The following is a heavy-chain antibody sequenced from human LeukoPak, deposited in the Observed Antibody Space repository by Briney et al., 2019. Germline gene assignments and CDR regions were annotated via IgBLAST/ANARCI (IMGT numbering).Heavy chain of an antibody. CDR2: IKQDGSEK. CDR3: ARGHWNDAFDI. D-gene: IGHD1-1*01. J-gene: IGHJ3*02. V-gene: IGHV3-7*01. Sequence: PGGSLRLSCAASGFTFSTYWMNWVRQAPGKGLEWVANIKQDGSEKYYVDSVKGRFTISRDNAKNSLYLQMNSLRAEDTAVYYCARGHWNDAFDIWGQGTMVTVSS. CDR1: GFTFSTYW.